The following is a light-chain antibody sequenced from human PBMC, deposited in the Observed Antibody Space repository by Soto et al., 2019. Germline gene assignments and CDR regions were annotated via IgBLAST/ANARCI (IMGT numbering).Light chain of an antibody. J-gene: IGKJ1*01. CDR3: KQYNDNWT. CDR1: QSISSW. CDR2: KAS. Sequence: DIQMTQSPSTLSASVGDRVTITCRASQSISSWLAWHQQKPGKAPRLLIYKASNLESGVTSRFSVSGSGTEFILTITSLHADGSATYHWKQYNDNWTFGQGTKVEIK. V-gene: IGKV1-5*03.